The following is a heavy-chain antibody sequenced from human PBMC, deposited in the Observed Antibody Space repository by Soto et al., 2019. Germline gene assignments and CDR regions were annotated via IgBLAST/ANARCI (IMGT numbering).Heavy chain of an antibody. Sequence: QITLKESGPTLVKPTQTLTLTCTFSGFSLSTSGVGVGWIRQPPGKALEWLALIYWDDDKRYSPSLKSRLTTTKDTTKTRVVLTMTTMDPGEPPTYSGAQITYYDILTVNKDAFDTWAKGQWSPSLQ. CDR1: GFSLSTSGVG. J-gene: IGHJ3*02. D-gene: IGHD3-9*01. CDR3: AQITYYDILTVNKDAFDT. V-gene: IGHV2-5*02. CDR2: IYWDDDK.